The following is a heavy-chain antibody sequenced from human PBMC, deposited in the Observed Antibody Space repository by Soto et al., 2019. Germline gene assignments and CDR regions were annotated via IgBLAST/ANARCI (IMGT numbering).Heavy chain of an antibody. V-gene: IGHV3-53*01. Sequence: GGSLRLSCAASGFTVGHNYMSWVRQAPGEGLEWVSVIYSASSTYYADSVKGRFTISRDNSKNTLYLQMASLRVEDTAVYYCARGDVGAFDLWGQGTMVTVSS. D-gene: IGHD1-26*01. J-gene: IGHJ3*01. CDR1: GFTVGHNY. CDR3: ARGDVGAFDL. CDR2: IYSASST.